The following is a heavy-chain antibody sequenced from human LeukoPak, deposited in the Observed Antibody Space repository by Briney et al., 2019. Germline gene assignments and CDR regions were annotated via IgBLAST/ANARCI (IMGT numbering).Heavy chain of an antibody. CDR2: ISGGGGST. D-gene: IGHD3-16*01. J-gene: IGHJ4*02. V-gene: IGHV3-23*01. CDR3: AKGGKWXVTPFDY. Sequence: PGGSLRLSCAASGFTFTSYSMNWVRQAPGKGLEWVSTISGGGGSTYYADSVKGRFTISRDNSKNTLYLQVNSLRAEDTAVYYCAKGGKWXVTPFDYWGQGTLVTVSS. CDR1: GFTFTSYS.